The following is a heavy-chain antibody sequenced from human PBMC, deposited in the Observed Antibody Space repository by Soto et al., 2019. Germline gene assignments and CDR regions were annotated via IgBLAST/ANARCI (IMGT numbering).Heavy chain of an antibody. CDR2: ISSSGSTI. CDR1: VFTFGSYE. V-gene: IGHV3-48*03. CDR3: ARDLGDGYLWYFDY. J-gene: IGHJ4*02. Sequence: GSLRLYCAASVFTFGSYEMNWVRQGPGKGLEWVSYISSSGSTIYYADSVKGRFTISRDNAKNSPYLQMNSLRAEDTAVYYCARDLGDGYLWYFDYWGQGTLVTVSS. D-gene: IGHD5-12*01.